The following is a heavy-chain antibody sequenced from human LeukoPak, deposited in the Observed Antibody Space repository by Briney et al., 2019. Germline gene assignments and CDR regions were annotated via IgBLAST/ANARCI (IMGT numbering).Heavy chain of an antibody. CDR3: VRVYRPGGFDY. CDR2: IIPIFGTA. CDR1: GGTFSSYA. D-gene: IGHD1-26*01. Sequence: ASAKVSCKASGGTFSSYAISWVRQAPGQGREWMGGIIPIFGTANYAQKFQGRVTITADKSTSTAYMELSSLRSEDTAVYYCVRVYRPGGFDYWGQGTLVTVSS. V-gene: IGHV1-69*06. J-gene: IGHJ4*02.